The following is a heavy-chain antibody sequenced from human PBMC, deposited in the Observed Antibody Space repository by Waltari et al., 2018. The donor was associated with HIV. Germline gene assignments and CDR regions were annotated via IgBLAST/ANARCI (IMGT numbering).Heavy chain of an antibody. J-gene: IGHJ4*02. D-gene: IGHD3-22*01. CDR1: GFTFSNFA. Sequence: QVQLVESGGGVVQPGRSLRLSCAASGFTFSNFAMHWVRQAPGKGLEWVAVIWCYGENKYYADSVKGRFTISRDNSKNTLYLQMNSLRVEDTAVYYCARGGYYYDISGYYHYWGQGTLVTVSS. CDR3: ARGGYYYDISGYYHY. V-gene: IGHV3-33*01. CDR2: IWCYGENK.